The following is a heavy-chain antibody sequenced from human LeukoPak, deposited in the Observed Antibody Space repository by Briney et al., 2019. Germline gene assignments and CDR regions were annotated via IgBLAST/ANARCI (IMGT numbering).Heavy chain of an antibody. Sequence: SETLSLTCTVSGGSISSYYWGWIRQPPGKGLEWIGSIYYSGSTYYNPSLKSRVTISVDTSKNQFSLKLSSVTAADTAVYYCASHPDYVPGAFDIWGQGTMVTVSS. CDR3: ASHPDYVPGAFDI. CDR2: IYYSGST. V-gene: IGHV4-39*01. CDR1: GGSISSYY. D-gene: IGHD4-17*01. J-gene: IGHJ3*02.